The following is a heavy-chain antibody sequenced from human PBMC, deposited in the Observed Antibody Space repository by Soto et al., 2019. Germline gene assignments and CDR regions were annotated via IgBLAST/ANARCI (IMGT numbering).Heavy chain of an antibody. CDR1: GFTFGDYA. Sequence: GGSLRLSCIASGFTFGDYAMSWFRQAPGKGLEWVGFIRSKAYGGTTEYAASVKGRFTISRDDSKSIAYLQMNSLKTEDTAVYYCNRYQRNSGWYSVINYYGMDVRGQGPTVTVSS. CDR3: NRYQRNSGWYSVINYYGMDV. CDR2: IRSKAYGGTT. V-gene: IGHV3-49*03. D-gene: IGHD6-19*01. J-gene: IGHJ6*02.